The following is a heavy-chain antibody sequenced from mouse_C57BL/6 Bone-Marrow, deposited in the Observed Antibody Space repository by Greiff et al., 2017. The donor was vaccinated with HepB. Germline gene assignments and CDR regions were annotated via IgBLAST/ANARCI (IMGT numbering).Heavy chain of an antibody. V-gene: IGHV5-4*01. CDR2: ISDGGSYT. Sequence: VQGVESGGGLVKPGGSLKLSCAASGFTFSSYAMSWVRQTPEKRLEWVATISDGGSYTDYPDNVKGRFTISRDNAKNNLYLQMSHLKSEDTAMYYCARARYSRAMDYWGQGTSVTVSS. CDR1: GFTFSSYA. D-gene: IGHD2-5*01. CDR3: ARARYSRAMDY. J-gene: IGHJ4*01.